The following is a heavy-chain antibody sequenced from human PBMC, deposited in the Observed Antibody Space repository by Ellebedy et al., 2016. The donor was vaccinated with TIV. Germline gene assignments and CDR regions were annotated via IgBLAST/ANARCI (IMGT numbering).Heavy chain of an antibody. CDR3: ARLVLPVHSRWFDP. Sequence: GESLKISCAASGFTFSGYNMNWVRQAPGQGLEWISYISDGSHNIRYADSVRGRFTISRDNAKDSLFLQMNSLRAEDTAVYYCARLVLPVHSRWFDPWGQGTLVAVSS. J-gene: IGHJ5*02. CDR2: ISDGSHNI. CDR1: GFTFSGYN. D-gene: IGHD4/OR15-4a*01. V-gene: IGHV3-48*04.